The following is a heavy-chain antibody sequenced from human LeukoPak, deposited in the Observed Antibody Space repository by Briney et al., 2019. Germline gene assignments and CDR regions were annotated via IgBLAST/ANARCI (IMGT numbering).Heavy chain of an antibody. Sequence: PGGSLRPSCAASGFTFSIYGMHWVRQAPGKGLEWVTFIRSDGTKTHYADSVKGRFTISRDNSKNTLFLQIDNLRVDDTAVYYCAKGRGKDGQNLFDYWGQGTLITVSS. V-gene: IGHV3-30*02. CDR3: AKGRGKDGQNLFDY. D-gene: IGHD5-24*01. CDR2: IRSDGTKT. CDR1: GFTFSIYG. J-gene: IGHJ4*02.